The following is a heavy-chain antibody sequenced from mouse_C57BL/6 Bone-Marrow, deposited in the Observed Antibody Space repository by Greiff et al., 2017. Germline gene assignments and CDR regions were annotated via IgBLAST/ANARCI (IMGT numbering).Heavy chain of an antibody. CDR1: GYTFTSYG. D-gene: IGHD2-1*01. Sequence: VQLQQSGAELARPGASVKLSCKASGYTFTSYGISWVKQRTGQSLEWIGEIYPRSGNTYYNEKFKGKATLTADKSSTKAYMELRSLTSEDSAVYFCASGGILYGNYVDYWGQGTTLTVSS. J-gene: IGHJ2*01. CDR2: IYPRSGNT. CDR3: ASGGILYGNYVDY. V-gene: IGHV1-81*01.